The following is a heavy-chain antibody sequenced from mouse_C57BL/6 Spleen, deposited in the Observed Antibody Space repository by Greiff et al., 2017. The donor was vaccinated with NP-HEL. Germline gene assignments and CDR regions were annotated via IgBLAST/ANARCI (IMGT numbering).Heavy chain of an antibody. Sequence: QVQLQQPGAELVRPGSSVKLSCKASGYTFTSYWMHWVKQRPIQGLEWIGNIDPSDSETHYNQKFKDKATLTVDKSSSTAYMQLSSLTSKDSAVYYCARSDYGYAMDYWGQGTSVTVSS. V-gene: IGHV1-52*01. CDR2: IDPSDSET. CDR1: GYTFTSYW. CDR3: ARSDYGYAMDY. D-gene: IGHD2-4*01. J-gene: IGHJ4*01.